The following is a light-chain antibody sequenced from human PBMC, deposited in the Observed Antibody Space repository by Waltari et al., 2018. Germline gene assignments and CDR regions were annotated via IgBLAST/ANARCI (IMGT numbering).Light chain of an antibody. CDR2: DTS. Sequence: IMLTQSPATLSLSPGERATLSCRTSQSVSSYLAWFQQKPGQAPRLLIYDTSNRATGIPARFSGSGSGTDFTLTISSLEPEDSAVYYCQQCYSTPYTFGQGTKLEIK. V-gene: IGKV3-11*01. CDR3: QQCYSTPYT. CDR1: QSVSSY. J-gene: IGKJ2*01.